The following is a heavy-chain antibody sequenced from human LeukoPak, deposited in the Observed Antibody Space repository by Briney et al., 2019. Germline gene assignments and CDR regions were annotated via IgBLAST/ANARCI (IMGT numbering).Heavy chain of an antibody. Sequence: SGTLSLTCTVSGGSISSSSYYWGWIRQPPGKGLEWIGSIYYSGSTYYNPSLKSRVTISVDTSKNQFSLKLSSVTAADTAVYYCARRGGSYNYWGQGTLVTVSS. CDR1: GGSISSSSYY. CDR3: ARRGGSYNY. CDR2: IYYSGST. V-gene: IGHV4-39*01. D-gene: IGHD1-26*01. J-gene: IGHJ4*02.